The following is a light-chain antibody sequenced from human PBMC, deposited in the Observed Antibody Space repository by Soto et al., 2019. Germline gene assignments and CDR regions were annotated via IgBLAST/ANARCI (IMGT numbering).Light chain of an antibody. CDR3: QQLNTVPPFFT. CDR1: QGIRSY. V-gene: IGKV1-9*01. Sequence: DIHLTQSPSFLSASVGDRVTITCRASQGIRSYLAWYQQRPGKAPELLIYGASTLRPGGASRFSGSGSGTEFTLTISSLQPEDFATYLCQQLNTVPPFFTFGPWTKVDIK. CDR2: GAS. J-gene: IGKJ3*01.